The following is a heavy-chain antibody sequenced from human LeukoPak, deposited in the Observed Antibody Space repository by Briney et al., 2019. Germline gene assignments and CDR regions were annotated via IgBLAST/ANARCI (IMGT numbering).Heavy chain of an antibody. CDR1: GGSISNSNG. Sequence: SETLSLTCAVSGGSISNSNGWSWVRQPPGKGLEWIGEIYYGGSAKYNPSLKSRVTISLDKSKDQLSLEVSSVTAADTAVYYCARGLDDYGFGRIWGQGTLVTVSS. D-gene: IGHD4-17*01. V-gene: IGHV4-4*02. CDR2: IYYGGSA. J-gene: IGHJ4*02. CDR3: ARGLDDYGFGRI.